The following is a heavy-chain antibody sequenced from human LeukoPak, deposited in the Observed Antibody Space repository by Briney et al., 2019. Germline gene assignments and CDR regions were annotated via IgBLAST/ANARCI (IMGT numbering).Heavy chain of an antibody. J-gene: IGHJ3*02. CDR1: GGSISSYY. Sequence: SETLSLTCTVSGGSISSYYWSWIRQPAGKGLEWIGRIYTSGSTNYSPSLKSRVTMSVDTSKNQFSLKLSSVTAADTAVYYCARDPGIVGATTGPQVDAFDIWGQGTMVTVSS. D-gene: IGHD1-26*01. V-gene: IGHV4-4*07. CDR2: IYTSGST. CDR3: ARDPGIVGATTGPQVDAFDI.